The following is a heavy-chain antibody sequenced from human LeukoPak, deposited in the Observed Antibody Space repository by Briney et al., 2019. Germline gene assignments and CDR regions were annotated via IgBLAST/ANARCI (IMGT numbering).Heavy chain of an antibody. J-gene: IGHJ4*02. CDR2: IYYSGST. Sequence: SETLSLTCTVSGGSISSGGYYWSWIRQHPGKGLEWIGYIYYSGSTYYNPSLKSRVTISVDTSKNRFSLKLSSVTAADTAVYYCARVSVAGKRAPDYWGQETLVTVSS. D-gene: IGHD6-19*01. CDR1: GGSISSGGYY. CDR3: ARVSVAGKRAPDY. V-gene: IGHV4-31*03.